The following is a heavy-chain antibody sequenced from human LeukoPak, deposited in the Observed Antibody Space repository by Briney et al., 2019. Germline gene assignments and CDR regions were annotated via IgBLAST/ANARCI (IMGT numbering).Heavy chain of an antibody. D-gene: IGHD3-10*01. Sequence: GGSLRLSCAASGFTFSSYAMHWVRQAPGKGLEYVSAISSNGGSTYYANPVKGRFTISRDNSKNTLYLQMGSLRAEDMAVYYCARSGTMVRGVINYFDYWGQGTLVTVSS. J-gene: IGHJ4*02. CDR3: ARSGTMVRGVINYFDY. CDR2: ISSNGGST. CDR1: GFTFSSYA. V-gene: IGHV3-64*01.